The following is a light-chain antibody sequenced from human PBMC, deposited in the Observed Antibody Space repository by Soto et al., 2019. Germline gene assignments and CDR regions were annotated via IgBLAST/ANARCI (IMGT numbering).Light chain of an antibody. J-gene: IGKJ3*01. CDR3: HHYDNSPPFT. CDR1: PSVSSRY. CDR2: GAS. Sequence: EIVLTQSPGTLSLSPGERATLSCRASPSVSSRYLAWYQQTPGRAPRLLIYGASSRATGIPDRFSGSGSGTDFTLTISRLEPEDFAVYYCHHYDNSPPFTFGPRTKVDIK. V-gene: IGKV3-20*01.